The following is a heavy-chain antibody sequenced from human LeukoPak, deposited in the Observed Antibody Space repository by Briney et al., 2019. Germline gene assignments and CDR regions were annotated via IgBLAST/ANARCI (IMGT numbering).Heavy chain of an antibody. CDR3: AKEYSGSYFDAFDI. D-gene: IGHD1-26*01. CDR2: IYSGGST. CDR1: GFTVSSNY. V-gene: IGHV3-66*01. J-gene: IGHJ3*02. Sequence: GGSLRLSCAASGFTVSSNYMSWVRQAPGKGLEWVSVIYSGGSTYYADSVKGRFTISRDNSKNTLYLQMNSLRAEDTAVYYCAKEYSGSYFDAFDIWGQGTMVTVSS.